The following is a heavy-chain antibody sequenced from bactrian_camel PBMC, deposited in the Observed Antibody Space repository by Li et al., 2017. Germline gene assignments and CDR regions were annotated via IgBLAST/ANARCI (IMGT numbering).Heavy chain of an antibody. V-gene: IGHV3S53*01. CDR2: FDSDRRP. Sequence: VQLVESGGGSVQAGGSLRLSCAAASGYTVSSGSMAWFRQTPGKEREAIAHFDSDRRPNYADSVKGRFTISRDRIKTTSVLQMNNLRPDDTARYYCAVSVSALCFIGVYGASWSQEHIFSHWGPGTQVTVS. CDR1: GYTVSSGS. J-gene: IGHJ4*01. CDR3: AVSVSALCFIGVYGASWSQEHIFSH. D-gene: IGHD1*01.